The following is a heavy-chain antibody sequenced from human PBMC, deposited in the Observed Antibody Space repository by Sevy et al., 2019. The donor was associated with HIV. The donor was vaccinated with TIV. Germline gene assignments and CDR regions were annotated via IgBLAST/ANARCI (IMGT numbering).Heavy chain of an antibody. CDR1: GFTFYNYA. CDR3: TRDERDLDALDI. V-gene: IGHV3-49*03. J-gene: IGHJ3*02. CDR2: IRTTVNGGTA. Sequence: GGSLRVSCATSGFTFYNYAMSWFRQAPGKGLEWIGFIRTTVNGGTAEYAASVEGRFTISRYDSRSIAYLQMNNLKTEDTAVYYCTRDERDLDALDIWGQGTMVTVSS.